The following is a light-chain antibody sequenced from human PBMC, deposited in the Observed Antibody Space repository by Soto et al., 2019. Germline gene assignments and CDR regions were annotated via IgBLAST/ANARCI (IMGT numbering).Light chain of an antibody. V-gene: IGKV3-20*01. CDR3: QQYGSSPLT. Sequence: EIVLTQSPGTLSLSPGERATLSCRASQSVTSSYLVWYQQKPGQAPRLLIYGASSRATGIPDRFSGTGSGTDFTLTINRLEPEDFALYYCQQYGSSPLTFGGGTKVDIK. CDR1: QSVTSSY. J-gene: IGKJ4*01. CDR2: GAS.